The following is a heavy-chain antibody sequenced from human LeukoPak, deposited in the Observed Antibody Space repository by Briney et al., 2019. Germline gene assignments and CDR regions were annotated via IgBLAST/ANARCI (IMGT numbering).Heavy chain of an antibody. J-gene: IGHJ4*02. Sequence: SETLSLTCAVSGGSISSGGYSWSWIRQPPGKGLEWIGYIYHSGSTYYNPSLKSRVTISVDRSKNQFSLKLSSVTAADTAVYYCARGPAGYYYDSSGPYYFDYWGQGTLVTVSS. V-gene: IGHV4-30-2*01. CDR3: ARGPAGYYYDSSGPYYFDY. CDR1: GGSISSGGYS. D-gene: IGHD3-22*01. CDR2: IYHSGST.